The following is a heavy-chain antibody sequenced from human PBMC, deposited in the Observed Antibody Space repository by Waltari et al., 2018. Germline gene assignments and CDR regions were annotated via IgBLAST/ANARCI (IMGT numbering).Heavy chain of an antibody. J-gene: IGHJ4*02. V-gene: IGHV3-66*02. CDR1: GFTVRSNY. Sequence: EVQLVESGGGLVQPGGSLRLSCAASGFTVRSNYMSWVRQAPGQGLEWVSVIYSGGSTYYADSVKGRFTISRDNSKNTLYLQMNSLRAEDTAVYYCASRLLSGDLYSGSYPLDYWGQGTLVTVSS. CDR2: IYSGGST. D-gene: IGHD1-26*01. CDR3: ASRLLSGDLYSGSYPLDY.